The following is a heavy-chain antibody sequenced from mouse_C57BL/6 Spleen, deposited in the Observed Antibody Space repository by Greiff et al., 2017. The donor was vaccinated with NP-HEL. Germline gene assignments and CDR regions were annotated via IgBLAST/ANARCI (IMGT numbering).Heavy chain of an antibody. Sequence: VQVVESGAELVMPGASVKLSCKASGYTFTSYWMHWVKQRPGQGLEWIGEIDPSDSYTNYNQKFKGKSTLTVDKSSSTAYMQLSSLTSEDSAVYYCARSGWYFDYWGQGTTLTVS. J-gene: IGHJ2*01. D-gene: IGHD3-1*01. CDR2: IDPSDSYT. CDR1: GYTFTSYW. CDR3: ARSGWYFDY. V-gene: IGHV1-69*01.